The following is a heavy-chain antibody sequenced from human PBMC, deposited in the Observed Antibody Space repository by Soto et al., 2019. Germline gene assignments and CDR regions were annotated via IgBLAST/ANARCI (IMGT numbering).Heavy chain of an antibody. CDR3: VRVGRLGGY. Sequence: EVQMVESGGGLVQPGGSLRLSCAASGFTFSSYWMSWVRQAPGKGLEWVANIKEDGSEKYYVDSVKGRFTISRDNAKNSLFLQMNSLKAEDTAVYYCVRVGRLGGYWGQGTLVTVSS. CDR1: GFTFSSYW. V-gene: IGHV3-7*03. J-gene: IGHJ4*02. CDR2: IKEDGSEK. D-gene: IGHD3-16*01.